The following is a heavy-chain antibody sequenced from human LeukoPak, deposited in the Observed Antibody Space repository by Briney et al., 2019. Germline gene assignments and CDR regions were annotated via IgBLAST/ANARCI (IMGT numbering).Heavy chain of an antibody. D-gene: IGHD2-15*01. CDR1: GFTFSSYS. J-gene: IGHJ2*01. CDR3: ARGRLTCSGGSCYSWHFDL. CDR2: ISSGTSI. Sequence: GGSLRLSCAASGFTFSSYSMNWVRQAPGKGLEWVSIISSGTSIYYADSVKGRLTISRDNAKNSLYLQMNSLRDEDTAVYYCARGRLTCSGGSCYSWHFDLWGRGTLVTVSS. V-gene: IGHV3-48*02.